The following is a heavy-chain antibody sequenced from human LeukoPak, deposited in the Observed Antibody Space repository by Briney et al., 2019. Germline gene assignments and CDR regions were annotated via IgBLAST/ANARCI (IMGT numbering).Heavy chain of an antibody. D-gene: IGHD1-14*01. V-gene: IGHV3-74*01. J-gene: IGHJ4*02. CDR2: VNADGSDT. CDR3: AREDEVTTTFDY. Sequence: GGSLRLSCAASGFTFINYWMRWVRQAPGKGLVWVSRVNADGSDTNYADSVKGRFTISRDNAKNTLYLQMHSLRAEDTAVYYCAREDEVTTTFDYWGQGTLVTVSS. CDR1: GFTFINYW.